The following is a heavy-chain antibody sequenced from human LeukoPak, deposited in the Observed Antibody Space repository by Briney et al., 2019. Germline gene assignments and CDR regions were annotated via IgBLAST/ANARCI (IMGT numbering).Heavy chain of an antibody. CDR3: ASISGPGIAVAGTGN. V-gene: IGHV3-21*01. CDR2: ISSSSSYI. CDR1: GFTFSSYT. D-gene: IGHD6-19*01. Sequence: GGSLRLSCAASGFTFSSYTMNWVRQAPGKGLEWVSSISSSSSYIYYADSVKGRFTISRDNAKNSLYLKMNSLRAEDTAVYYCASISGPGIAVAGTGNWGQGTLVTVSS. J-gene: IGHJ4*02.